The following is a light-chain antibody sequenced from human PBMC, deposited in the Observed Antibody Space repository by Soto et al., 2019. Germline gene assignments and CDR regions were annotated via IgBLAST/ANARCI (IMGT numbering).Light chain of an antibody. Sequence: EIVMTQSPATLSGSPGGTATLSCRASQSVSSSLAWYQQNPGQAPRLLIYGTSTRATGVPTRFSGSGSGTEFTLTISSLQSEDFAIFYCQQYDQWPGTFGQGTKVEIK. CDR2: GTS. V-gene: IGKV3-15*01. CDR3: QQYDQWPGT. CDR1: QSVSSS. J-gene: IGKJ1*01.